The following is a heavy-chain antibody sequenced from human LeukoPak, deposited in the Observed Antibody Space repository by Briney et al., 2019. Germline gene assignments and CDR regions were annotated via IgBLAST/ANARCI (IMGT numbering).Heavy chain of an antibody. Sequence: SGPTLVKPTQALTLTCTCSGFSLSTSGVGVGWIRQPPGKALEWLALIYWNDDKRYSPSLKSRLTITKDTSKNQVVLTMTNIDPVDRASYYCAHILLSLRLPDYWGQGTLVTVSS. CDR2: IYWNDDK. J-gene: IGHJ4*02. CDR1: GFSLSTSGVG. CDR3: AHILLSLRLPDY. D-gene: IGHD1-26*01. V-gene: IGHV2-5*01.